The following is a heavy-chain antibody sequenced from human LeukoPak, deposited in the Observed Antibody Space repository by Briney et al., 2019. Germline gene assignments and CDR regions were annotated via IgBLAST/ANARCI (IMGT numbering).Heavy chain of an antibody. CDR1: GYTFTGYY. V-gene: IGHV1-2*02. CDR3: ASTRYFDWLPDY. J-gene: IGHJ4*02. CDR2: INPNSGGT. Sequence: ASVKVSCKASGYTFTGYYMHWVRQAPGQGLEWMGWINPNSGGTNYAQKFQGRVTMTRDTSISTAYMELRSLRSDDTAVYYCASTRYFDWLPDYWGQGTLVTVSS. D-gene: IGHD3-9*01.